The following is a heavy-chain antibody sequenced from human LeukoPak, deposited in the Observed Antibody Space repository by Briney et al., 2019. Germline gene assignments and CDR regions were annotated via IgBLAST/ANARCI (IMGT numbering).Heavy chain of an antibody. CDR3: ARDGVPAAVSSPGRFDP. V-gene: IGHV4-59*01. Sequence: PSETLSLTCTVSGGSISSYYWSWIRQPPGKGLEWIGYIYYSGSTKYNPSLKSRVTISVDTSRNQFSLKLSSVTAADTAVYYCARDGVPAAVSSPGRFDPWGQGTLVTVSS. CDR1: GGSISSYY. D-gene: IGHD2-2*01. CDR2: IYYSGST. J-gene: IGHJ5*02.